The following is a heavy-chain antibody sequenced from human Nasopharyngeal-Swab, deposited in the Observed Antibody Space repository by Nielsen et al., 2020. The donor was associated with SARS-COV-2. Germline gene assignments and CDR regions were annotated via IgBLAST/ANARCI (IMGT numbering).Heavy chain of an antibody. CDR1: GFTVSSNY. Sequence: GESLKISCAASGFTVSSNYMSWVRQAPGKGLEWVSTVTSSGSSTYYADSVKGRFTISRDNSKNTLYLQMGSLRAEDTAVYYCALPTWALRSFDLLLHFWGQGTVVTVSS. D-gene: IGHD3-9*01. J-gene: IGHJ4*02. V-gene: IGHV3-23*01. CDR3: ALPTWALRSFDLLLHF. CDR2: VTSSGSST.